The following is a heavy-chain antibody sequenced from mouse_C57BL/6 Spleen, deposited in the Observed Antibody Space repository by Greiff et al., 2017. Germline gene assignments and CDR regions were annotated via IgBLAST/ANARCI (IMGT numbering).Heavy chain of an antibody. CDR2: IDPSDSYT. J-gene: IGHJ2*01. V-gene: IGHV1-69*01. CDR1: GYTFTSYW. CDR3: ARADSSHFDY. Sequence: QVQLQQPGAELVMPGASVKLSCKASGYTFTSYWMHWVKQRPGQGLEWIGEIDPSDSYTNYTQKFKCKSTLTVDKSSSTAYMQLSSLTSEDSAVYYCARADSSHFDYWGQGTTLTVSS. D-gene: IGHD3-2*01.